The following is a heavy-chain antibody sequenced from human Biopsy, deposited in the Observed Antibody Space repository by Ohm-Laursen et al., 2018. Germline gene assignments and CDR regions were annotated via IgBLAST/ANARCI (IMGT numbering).Heavy chain of an antibody. Sequence: TLSLTCSVSGDSINSSYWSWIRQAPGKGLEWIGFISNSGNTNYNPSLKSRVTISADTSKNQFSLNLSSVTAADTAVYYCARRGSGGRSFDHWGQGTLVTVSS. CDR2: ISNSGNT. D-gene: IGHD2-15*01. V-gene: IGHV4-59*08. J-gene: IGHJ4*02. CDR1: GDSINSSY. CDR3: ARRGSGGRSFDH.